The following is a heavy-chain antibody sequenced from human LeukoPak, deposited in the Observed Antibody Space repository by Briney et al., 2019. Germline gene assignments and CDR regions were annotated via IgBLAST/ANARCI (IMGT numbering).Heavy chain of an antibody. Sequence: PSETLSLTCAVYGESFSGYYWSWIRQPPGKGLEWIGEINHRGSTNYNPSLKSRVTISVDTSKNQFSLKLTSVTAADTAVYYCAKGGRDTSAFGRDTSALYNPLRFDYWGQGTLVIVSS. D-gene: IGHD1-1*01. J-gene: IGHJ4*02. V-gene: IGHV4-34*01. CDR1: GESFSGYY. CDR2: INHRGST. CDR3: AKGGRDTSAFGRDTSALYNPLRFDY.